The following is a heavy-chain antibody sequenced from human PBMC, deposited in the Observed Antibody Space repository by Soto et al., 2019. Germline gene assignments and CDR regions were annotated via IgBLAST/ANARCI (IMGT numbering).Heavy chain of an antibody. CDR3: AREGGYYGSGSYNYYYYGMDV. V-gene: IGHV4-34*09. Sequence: SETLSLTCAVYGGSFSGYYWSWIRQPPGKGLEWIGEINHSGSTNYNPSLKSRVTISVDTSKNQFSLKLSSVTAADTAVYYCAREGGYYGSGSYNYYYYGMDVWGQGTTVTVSS. CDR1: GGSFSGYY. CDR2: INHSGST. D-gene: IGHD3-10*01. J-gene: IGHJ6*02.